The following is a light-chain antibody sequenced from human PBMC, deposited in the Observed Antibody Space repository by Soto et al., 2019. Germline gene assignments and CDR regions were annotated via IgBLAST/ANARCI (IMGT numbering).Light chain of an antibody. CDR3: QQYNNWPPWT. CDR1: QSVSTS. J-gene: IGKJ1*01. V-gene: IGKV3-15*01. Sequence: EIVMTQSPATLSVSPGERATLSCRASQSVSTSLAWYQQKPGQAPRLLIYGASTRATGIPARFSGSGSGTECTLTISSLQSEDFAVYYCQQYNNWPPWTFGQGTKVDIK. CDR2: GAS.